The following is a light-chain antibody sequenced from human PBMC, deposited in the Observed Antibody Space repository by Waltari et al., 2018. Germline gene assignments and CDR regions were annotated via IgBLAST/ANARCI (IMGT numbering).Light chain of an antibody. CDR3: QTGGHGTGV. CDR1: SGHSSNI. V-gene: IGLV4-69*01. Sequence: QLVLTQSPSASASLGASVKLTCTLDSGHSSNIVAWLQQQPEEGPRYLMKINSDGSHSKGDEIPDGFSGSSSGAERYLTISGFQSEDEADYYCQTGGHGTGVFGRGTNLSVL. J-gene: IGLJ3*02. CDR2: INSDGSH.